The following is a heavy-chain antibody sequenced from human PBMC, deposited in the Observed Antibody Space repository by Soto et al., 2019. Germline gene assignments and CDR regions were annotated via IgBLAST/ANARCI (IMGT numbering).Heavy chain of an antibody. D-gene: IGHD5-18*01. CDR3: ARHIVDPSMAASSNY. V-gene: IGHV5-51*01. CDR1: GYSFHNYW. J-gene: IGHJ4*02. CDR2: IYPGDSDA. Sequence: PGESLKISWKTSGYSFHNYWIGWGRQMPGKCLEWMGIIYPGDSDARYSPSFQVQVTISADKSISTVYLQWSSLKASDTAMYDCARHIVDPSMAASSNYWGQGTQVTVSS.